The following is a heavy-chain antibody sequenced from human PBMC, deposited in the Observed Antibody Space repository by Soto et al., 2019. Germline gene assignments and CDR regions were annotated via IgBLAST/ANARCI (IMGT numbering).Heavy chain of an antibody. Sequence: QVHLVESGGGVVQPGRSLRLSCVASGFTFSNYVMHWVGQAPGKGLEWVAVISYDGNNKYSAASVKGRFTISRDNSKNTLLLQMNSLRAEDTAIYYCGRALFCTSTSCYIAVGVRGLDVWGQGTTVTVSS. V-gene: IGHV3-30-3*01. CDR1: GFTFSNYV. D-gene: IGHD2-2*02. CDR2: ISYDGNNK. J-gene: IGHJ6*02. CDR3: GRALFCTSTSCYIAVGVRGLDV.